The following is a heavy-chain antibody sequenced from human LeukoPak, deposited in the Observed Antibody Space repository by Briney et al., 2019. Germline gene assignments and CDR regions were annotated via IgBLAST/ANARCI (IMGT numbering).Heavy chain of an antibody. V-gene: IGHV3-23*01. CDR1: GFTFSSYA. D-gene: IGHD3-10*01. CDR3: ARGGLMVRGVIYHYYYYMDV. J-gene: IGHJ6*03. Sequence: GGSLRLSCAASGFTFSSYAMSWVRQAPGKGLEWVSAISGSGGSTYYADSVKGRFTISRDNSKNTLYLQKNSLRADDTAAYYCARGGLMVRGVIYHYYYYMDVWGKGTTVTISS. CDR2: ISGSGGST.